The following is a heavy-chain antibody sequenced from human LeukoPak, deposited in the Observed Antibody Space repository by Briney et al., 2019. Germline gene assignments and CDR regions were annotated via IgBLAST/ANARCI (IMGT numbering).Heavy chain of an antibody. J-gene: IGHJ6*02. V-gene: IGHV3-64*01. D-gene: IGHD3-10*01. CDR1: GFTFSNYA. CDR3: ARDGYYGSGRPGYYYYGMDV. Sequence: GGSLRLSCAASGFTFSNYAMRWVRQAPGKGLDFVSSISIDGVNTDYASSVKGRFTVSRDNSKNTLYLQMGSLSAEDTAVYYCARDGYYGSGRPGYYYYGMDVWGRGTTVTVSS. CDR2: ISIDGVNT.